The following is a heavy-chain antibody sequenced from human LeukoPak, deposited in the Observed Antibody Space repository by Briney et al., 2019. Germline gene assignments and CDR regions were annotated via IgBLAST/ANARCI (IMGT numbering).Heavy chain of an antibody. V-gene: IGHV4-30-4*08. D-gene: IGHD3-10*01. J-gene: IGHJ6*02. CDR2: IYYSGST. CDR3: ARERGTDRGVGGYYYGMDV. Sequence: PSKTLSLTCTVSGGSISSGSYYWSWIRQPPGKGLEWIGYIYYSGSTYYNPSLKSRVTISVVTSKNQFSLKLSSVTAADTAVYYCARERGTDRGVGGYYYGMDVWGQGTTVTVSS. CDR1: GGSISSGSYY.